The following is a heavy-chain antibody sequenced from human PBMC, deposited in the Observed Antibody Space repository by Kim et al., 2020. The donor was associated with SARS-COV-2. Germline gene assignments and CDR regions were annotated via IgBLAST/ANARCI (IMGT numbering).Heavy chain of an antibody. CDR1: GGSISSSSYY. D-gene: IGHD3-10*01. Sequence: SETLSLTCTVSGGSISSSSYYWGWIRQPPGKGLEWIGSIYYSGSTYYNPSLKSRVTISVDTSKNQFSLKLSSVTAADTAVYYCARRSGSGSQVAFDIWGQGTMVTVSS. CDR3: ARRSGSGSQVAFDI. V-gene: IGHV4-39*01. J-gene: IGHJ3*02. CDR2: IYYSGST.